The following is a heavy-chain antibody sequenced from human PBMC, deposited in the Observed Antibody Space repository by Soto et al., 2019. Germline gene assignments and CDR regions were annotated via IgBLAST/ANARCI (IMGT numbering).Heavy chain of an antibody. J-gene: IGHJ4*02. Sequence: SETLSLTCAVYGGSFSGYYWSWIRQPPGKGLEWIGEINHSGSTNYNPSLKSRVTISVDKSESRFSLRVTSLTAADTAVYYCASRDPGTSVDYWGQGTLVTVSS. D-gene: IGHD1-7*01. CDR1: GGSFSGYY. CDR3: ASRDPGTSVDY. CDR2: INHSGST. V-gene: IGHV4-34*01.